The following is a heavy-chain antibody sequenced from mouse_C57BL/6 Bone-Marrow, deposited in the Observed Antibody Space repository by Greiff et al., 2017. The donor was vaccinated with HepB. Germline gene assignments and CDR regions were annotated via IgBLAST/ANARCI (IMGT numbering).Heavy chain of an antibody. CDR3: ARGNYDCFDY. CDR2: IDPEDGET. Sequence: EVKLVESGAELVKPGASVKLSCTAPGFNIKDYYMHWVKQRTEQGLEWGGRIDPEDGETKYAPKFPGKATITADTSANTAYLQLSSLTSEDTAVYYCARGNYDCFDYWGQGTTLTVSS. V-gene: IGHV14-2*01. CDR1: GFNIKDYY. D-gene: IGHD2-1*01. J-gene: IGHJ2*01.